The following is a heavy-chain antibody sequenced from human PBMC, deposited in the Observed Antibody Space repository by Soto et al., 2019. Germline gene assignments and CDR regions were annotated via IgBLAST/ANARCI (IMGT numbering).Heavy chain of an antibody. CDR2: INQSGST. D-gene: IGHD1-26*01. CDR3: AGSRSYLTGRAFDI. V-gene: IGHV4-34*01. J-gene: IGHJ3*02. Sequence: SDALSLHCAVYGGSFSGYYCSWIRKPPGKGLEWIGEINQSGSTNYNPSLKSRVTISVDTSKNQFSLKLSSVTAADTAVYYCAGSRSYLTGRAFDIWRQGKMVTGSS. CDR1: GGSFSGYY.